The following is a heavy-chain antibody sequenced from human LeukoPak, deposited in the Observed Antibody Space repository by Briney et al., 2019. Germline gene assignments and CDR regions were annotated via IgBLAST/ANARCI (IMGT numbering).Heavy chain of an antibody. J-gene: IGHJ4*02. Sequence: PGGSLRLSCAASGFTFSSYSMSWVRQAPGKGLEWVAVIYSGGSTYYADSVKGRFTISRDNSKNTLYLQMYSLRAEDTAVYYCARDTVSSGWLRGFDYWGQGTLVTVSS. CDR2: IYSGGST. D-gene: IGHD6-19*01. CDR1: GFTFSSYS. V-gene: IGHV3-53*01. CDR3: ARDTVSSGWLRGFDY.